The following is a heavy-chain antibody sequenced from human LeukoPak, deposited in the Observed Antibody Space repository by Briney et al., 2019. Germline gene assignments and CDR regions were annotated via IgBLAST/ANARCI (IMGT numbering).Heavy chain of an antibody. J-gene: IGHJ3*02. CDR3: ARYDYVWGSYRYTEAFDI. CDR2: IYYSGST. V-gene: IGHV4-39*01. Sequence: ETLSLTCTVSGGSISSSSYYWGWIRQPPGKGLEWIGSIYYSGSTYYNPSLKSRVTISVDTSKNQFSLKLSSVTAADTAVYYCARYDYVWGSYRYTEAFDIWGRGTMVTVSS. CDR1: GGSISSSSYY. D-gene: IGHD3-16*02.